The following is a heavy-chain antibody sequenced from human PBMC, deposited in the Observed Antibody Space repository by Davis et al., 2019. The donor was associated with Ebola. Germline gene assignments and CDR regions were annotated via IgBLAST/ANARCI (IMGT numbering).Heavy chain of an antibody. J-gene: IGHJ4*02. CDR2: IYSGGST. CDR3: AKVRHVDTAMVLYYFDY. D-gene: IGHD5-18*01. Sequence: PGGSLRLSCAASGFTVSSNYMSWVRQAPGKGLEWVSVIYSGGSTYYADSVKGRFTISRHNSKNTLYLQMNSLRAEDTAVYYCAKVRHVDTAMVLYYFDYWGQGTLVTVSS. V-gene: IGHV3-53*04. CDR1: GFTVSSNY.